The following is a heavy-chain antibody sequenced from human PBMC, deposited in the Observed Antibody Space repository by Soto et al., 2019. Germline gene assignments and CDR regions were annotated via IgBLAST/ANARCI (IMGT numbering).Heavy chain of an antibody. Sequence: GESLKISCKGSGYSFTSYWIGWVRQMPGKGLEWMGIIYPGDSDTRHSPSFQGQVTISADKSISTAYLQWSSLKASDTAMYYCARHRVVGIAARPGYYYYGMDVWGQGTTVTVSS. V-gene: IGHV5-51*01. CDR1: GYSFTSYW. CDR3: ARHRVVGIAARPGYYYYGMDV. CDR2: IYPGDSDT. D-gene: IGHD6-6*01. J-gene: IGHJ6*02.